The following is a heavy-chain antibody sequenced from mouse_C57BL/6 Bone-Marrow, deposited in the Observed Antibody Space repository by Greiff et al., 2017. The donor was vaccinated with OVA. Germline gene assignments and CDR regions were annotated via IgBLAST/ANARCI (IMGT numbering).Heavy chain of an antibody. CDR1: GFTFSSYV. J-gene: IGHJ2*01. Sequence: EVKLVESGGDLVKPGGSLKLSCAASGFTFSSYVMSWVRQTPDKRLEWVATISSGGSYTYYPDSVKGRFTISRDNAKSTLYLQMSSLKSEDTAMYYCARHGELGFDYWGQGTTLTVSS. V-gene: IGHV5-6*02. D-gene: IGHD4-1*01. CDR2: ISSGGSYT. CDR3: ARHGELGFDY.